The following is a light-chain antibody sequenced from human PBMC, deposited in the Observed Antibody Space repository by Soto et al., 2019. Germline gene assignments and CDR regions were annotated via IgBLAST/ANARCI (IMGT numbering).Light chain of an antibody. V-gene: IGKV3D-20*02. CDR2: SAS. CDR1: RTVDGNY. J-gene: IGKJ4*01. Sequence: PGERATLSCRASRTVDGNYLAWYHQKPGQPPRLLIHSASTRAPGIPDRFSASGSGTDFTPTISSLEPEDFAVYYCQQRSNWLTFGGGTKVDIK. CDR3: QQRSNWLT.